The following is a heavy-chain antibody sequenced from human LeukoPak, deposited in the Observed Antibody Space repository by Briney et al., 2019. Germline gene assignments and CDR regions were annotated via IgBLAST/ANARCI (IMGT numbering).Heavy chain of an antibody. CDR3: ARERRLYSPGYDSSGYYPVTGFDP. Sequence: SETLSLTCTVSGGSISSSSYYWGWIRQPPGKGLEWIGYIYYSGSTNYNPSLKSRVTISVDTSKNQFSLKLSSVTAADTAVYYCARERRLYSPGYDSSGYYPVTGFDPWGQGALVTVSS. CDR2: IYYSGST. CDR1: GGSISSSSYY. D-gene: IGHD3-22*01. J-gene: IGHJ5*02. V-gene: IGHV4-61*01.